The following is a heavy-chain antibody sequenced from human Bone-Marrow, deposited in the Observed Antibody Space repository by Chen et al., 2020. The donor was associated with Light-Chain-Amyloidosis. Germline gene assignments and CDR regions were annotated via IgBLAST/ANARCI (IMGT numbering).Heavy chain of an antibody. Sequence: QVQLVQSGAEVKKPGASVKVSCKASGYTFTSYYMHWVRQAPGQGLEWMGIINPSGGGTSYAQKFQGRVTMTRDTSTSTVYMELSSLRSEDTAVYYCARGGGSTIRRGGPDYWGQGTLVTVSS. D-gene: IGHD5-12*01. CDR1: GYTFTSYY. CDR3: ARGGGSTIRRGGPDY. V-gene: IGHV1-46*01. CDR2: INPSGGGT. J-gene: IGHJ4*02.